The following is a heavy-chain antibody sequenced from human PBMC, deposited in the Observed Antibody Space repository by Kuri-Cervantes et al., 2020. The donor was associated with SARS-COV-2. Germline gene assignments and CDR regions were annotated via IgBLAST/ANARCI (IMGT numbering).Heavy chain of an antibody. CDR1: GYTFTNYG. Sequence: ASVKVSCKASGYTFTNYGISWVRQAPGQGLEWMGWINGYNDNTKYAQKLQGRVTMTTDTSTSTAYVELRSLRSDDTAVYYCARGIVVVVAAMGYFDHWGQGTLVTVSS. CDR2: INGYNDNT. D-gene: IGHD2-15*01. CDR3: ARGIVVVVAAMGYFDH. V-gene: IGHV1-18*04. J-gene: IGHJ4*02.